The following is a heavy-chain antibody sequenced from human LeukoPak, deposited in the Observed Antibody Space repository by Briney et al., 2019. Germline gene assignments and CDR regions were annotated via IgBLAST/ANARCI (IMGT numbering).Heavy chain of an antibody. V-gene: IGHV3-21*01. Sequence: GGSLRLSCAASGFTFSSYSMNWVRQAPGKGLEWVSSISSSSSYIYYADSVKGRFTISRDNAKNSLYLQMNSLRAEDTAVYYCARDIYGWQYYFDYWGQGTLVTVSS. J-gene: IGHJ4*02. CDR3: ARDIYGWQYYFDY. CDR1: GFTFSSYS. D-gene: IGHD4-17*01. CDR2: ISSSSSYI.